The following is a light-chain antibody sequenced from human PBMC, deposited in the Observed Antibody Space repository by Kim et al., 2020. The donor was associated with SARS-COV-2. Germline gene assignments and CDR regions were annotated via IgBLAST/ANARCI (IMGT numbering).Light chain of an antibody. V-gene: IGKV3-20*01. CDR3: QQYGDSPKT. CDR1: QSVTSTY. Sequence: SPGERAPRPCRASQSVTSTYLALYQQRPGQAPRLLISDVSSRATGIPDRFSGSGSGTDFTLTISRLEPEDFVMYYCQQYGDSPKTFGQGTKVDIK. J-gene: IGKJ1*01. CDR2: DVS.